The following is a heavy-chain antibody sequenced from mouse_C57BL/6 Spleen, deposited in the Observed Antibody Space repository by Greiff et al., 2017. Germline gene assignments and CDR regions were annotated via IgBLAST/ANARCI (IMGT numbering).Heavy chain of an antibody. D-gene: IGHD2-1*01. CDR3: ATFYDGNYGGY. Sequence: QVQQQPGAELVKPGASVKVSCKASGYTFTSYWMHWVKQRPGQDLEWIGRIHPSDSDTNYNEKCKGKATWTVDKSSSTAYMQLSSLTSEDCAVYYCATFYDGNYGGYWGQGTTLTVSS. CDR2: IHPSDSDT. V-gene: IGHV1-74*01. CDR1: GYTFTSYW. J-gene: IGHJ2*01.